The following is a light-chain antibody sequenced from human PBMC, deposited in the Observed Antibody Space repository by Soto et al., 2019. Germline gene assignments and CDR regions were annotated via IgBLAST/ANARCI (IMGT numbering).Light chain of an antibody. CDR3: QQYGSSPL. V-gene: IGKV3-20*01. CDR2: AAS. Sequence: ENVLTQSPGTLSLSPGERATLSCRASQSLSSSYLAWYQQKPGQAPRVLIYAASSRATGIPDRFSGSGSGTDFTLTISRLEPEDFAVYYCQQYGSSPLFGQGTKVDIK. J-gene: IGKJ1*01. CDR1: QSLSSSY.